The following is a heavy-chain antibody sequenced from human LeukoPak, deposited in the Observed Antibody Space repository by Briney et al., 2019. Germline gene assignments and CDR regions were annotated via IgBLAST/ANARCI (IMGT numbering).Heavy chain of an antibody. D-gene: IGHD6-13*01. CDR3: ARGLGGYTSSQAY. CDR1: GFAFISSE. CDR2: INSGGTTM. Sequence: PGGSLRLSCAASGFAFISSEMNWVRQAPGKGLEWVSHINSGGTTMYNADAVKGRFTISRDNAKNTLYLQMNSLRAEDTAVYYCARGLGGYTSSQAYWGQGTLVTVSS. V-gene: IGHV3-48*03. J-gene: IGHJ4*02.